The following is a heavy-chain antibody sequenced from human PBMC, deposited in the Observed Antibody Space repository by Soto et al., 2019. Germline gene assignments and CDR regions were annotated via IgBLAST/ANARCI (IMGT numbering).Heavy chain of an antibody. Sequence: QVQLQESGPGLVKPSGTLSLTCAVSGGSISSSNWWSWVRQPPGKGLEWIGEIYHSGSTNYNPSIKSRVTISVDKSKNQFSLKLSSVTAADTAVYYCAAAGGDSSSWYWDFDYWGQGTLVTVSS. D-gene: IGHD6-13*01. CDR3: AAAGGDSSSWYWDFDY. CDR2: IYHSGST. CDR1: GGSISSSNW. J-gene: IGHJ4*02. V-gene: IGHV4-4*02.